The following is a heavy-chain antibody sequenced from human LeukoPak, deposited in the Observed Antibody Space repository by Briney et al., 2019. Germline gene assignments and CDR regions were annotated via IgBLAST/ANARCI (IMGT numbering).Heavy chain of an antibody. D-gene: IGHD3-3*01. CDR1: GGAFSSYA. V-gene: IGHV1-69*13. Sequence: SVKVSCKASGGAFSSYAISWVRQAPGQGLEWMGGIIPIFGTANYAQKFQGRVTITADESTSTAYMELSSLRSEDTAVYYRARDLFSRSGYFQWFDPWGQGTLVTVSS. J-gene: IGHJ5*02. CDR3: ARDLFSRSGYFQWFDP. CDR2: IIPIFGTA.